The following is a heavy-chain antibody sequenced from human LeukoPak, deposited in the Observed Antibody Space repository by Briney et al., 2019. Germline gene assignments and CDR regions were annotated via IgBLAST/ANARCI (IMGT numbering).Heavy chain of an antibody. V-gene: IGHV3-48*03. D-gene: IGHD2-8*01. CDR1: GFSFSSYP. CDR3: ARDSVNGPFVISLDL. Sequence: GRSLRLSCAAAGFSFSSYPMNWVRQALGKGLEWVSHISSDGNTESYVDAPRGRFTMSRDNDKNSLFLLINSLRVEDTAVYYCARDSVNGPFVISLDLWGQGALVTVSS. CDR2: ISSDGNTE. J-gene: IGHJ4*02.